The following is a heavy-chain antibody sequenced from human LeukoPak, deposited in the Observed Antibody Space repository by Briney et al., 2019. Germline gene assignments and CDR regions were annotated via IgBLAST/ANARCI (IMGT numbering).Heavy chain of an antibody. D-gene: IGHD1-26*01. CDR3: ARGGGSYELTDY. CDR2: IVVGTTNT. V-gene: IGHV1-58*02. CDR1: GFTFRNSA. J-gene: IGHJ4*02. Sequence: SVKVSCKASGFTFRNSAMQWVRQARGQHLEWIGWIVVGTTNTNYAQKFQGRVTITADKSTSTAYMELSSLRSEDTAVYYCARGGGSYELTDYWGQGTLVTVPS.